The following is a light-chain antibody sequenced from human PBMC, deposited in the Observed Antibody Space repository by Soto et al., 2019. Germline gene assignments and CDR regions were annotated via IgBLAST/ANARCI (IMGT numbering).Light chain of an antibody. J-gene: IGKJ2*01. CDR1: QSISSY. V-gene: IGKV1-39*01. Sequence: DIQMTQSPSSLSASVGDTVTITCRASQSISSYLNWYQQKPGKAPQLLIYDASSLQSGFPSRFSGSGSGTDFTLTISSLQPEDSATYCCQQSYRTPLTFGQGTKREIK. CDR2: DAS. CDR3: QQSYRTPLT.